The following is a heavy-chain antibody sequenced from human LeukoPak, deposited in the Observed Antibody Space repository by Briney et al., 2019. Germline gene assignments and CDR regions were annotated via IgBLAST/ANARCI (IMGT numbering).Heavy chain of an antibody. CDR3: ARKQDYGDSERASQGVDLLFDY. D-gene: IGHD4-17*01. Sequence: SETLSLTCTVSGGSIGSTNYYWGWIRQPRGKGLEWVANIYYSGSTYYNPSLKSRVTISVDTSKNQFSLKLSSVTAADTAVYYCARKQDYGDSERASQGVDLLFDYWGQGTLVTVSS. V-gene: IGHV4-39*07. J-gene: IGHJ4*02. CDR1: GGSIGSTNYY. CDR2: IYYSGST.